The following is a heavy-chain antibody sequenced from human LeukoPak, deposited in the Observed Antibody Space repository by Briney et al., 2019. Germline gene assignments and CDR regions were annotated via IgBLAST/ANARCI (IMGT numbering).Heavy chain of an antibody. CDR3: ARGGPTGALDD. Sequence: GGSLRLSCAASGLTFSTYGMTWVRQAPGKGLEWVANINEDGSEKNYVDSVKGRFTISRDNAKNSLYLQVNGLRAEDTALYYCARGGPTGALDDWGQGTLLTVSS. CDR2: INEDGSEK. D-gene: IGHD7-27*01. V-gene: IGHV3-7*01. J-gene: IGHJ4*02. CDR1: GLTFSTYG.